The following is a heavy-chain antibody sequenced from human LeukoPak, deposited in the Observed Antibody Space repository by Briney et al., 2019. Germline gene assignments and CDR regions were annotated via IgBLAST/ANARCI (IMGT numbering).Heavy chain of an antibody. CDR2: ISAYNGNT. CDR1: GYTFTIYG. D-gene: IGHD3-22*01. V-gene: IGHV1-18*01. CDR3: ARTNVYYYASSDYYPYFDY. Sequence: ASVKVSFTGSGYTFTIYGISWVRQAPGQGREWMGWISAYNGNTNYAQKLQDTVTMTTDTSTSTAYMELRSLRSDDTAVYYCARTNVYYYASSDYYPYFDYWAQGTLVTVSS. J-gene: IGHJ4*02.